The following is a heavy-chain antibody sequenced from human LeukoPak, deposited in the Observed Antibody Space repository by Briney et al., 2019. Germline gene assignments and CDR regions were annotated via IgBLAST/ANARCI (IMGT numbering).Heavy chain of an antibody. CDR3: ASFHPGNGGGYYYD. Sequence: TGRSLRLSCAASGFTFSSYGMHWVRQAPGKGLEWVAVIWYDGSNKYYADSVKGRFTISRDNSKNTLYLQMNSLRAEDTAVYYCASFHPGNGGGYYYDWGQGTLVTVSP. J-gene: IGHJ4*02. CDR2: IWYDGSNK. V-gene: IGHV3-33*01. D-gene: IGHD3-22*01. CDR1: GFTFSSYG.